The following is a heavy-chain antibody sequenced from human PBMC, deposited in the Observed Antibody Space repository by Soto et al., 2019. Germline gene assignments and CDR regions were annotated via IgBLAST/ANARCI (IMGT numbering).Heavy chain of an antibody. J-gene: IGHJ5*02. CDR2: ISGSGGST. V-gene: IGHV3-23*01. CDR3: AKDPRGEVAGLPNWFDP. Sequence: GGSLRLSCAASGFTFSSYAMSWVPQAPGKGLEWVSAISGSGGSTYYADSVKGRFTISRDNSKNTLYLQMNSLRAEDTAVYYCAKDPRGEVAGLPNWFDPWGQGTLVTVYS. CDR1: GFTFSSYA. D-gene: IGHD6-19*01.